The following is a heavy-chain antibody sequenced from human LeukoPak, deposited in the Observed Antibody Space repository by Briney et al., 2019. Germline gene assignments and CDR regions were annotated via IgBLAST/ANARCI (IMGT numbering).Heavy chain of an antibody. D-gene: IGHD6-19*01. CDR3: ARGVESSGWYSLSGVDY. J-gene: IGHJ4*02. Sequence: PGGSLRLSCAASGFTFSSYWMSWVRQAPGKGLEWVANIKQDGSEKYYVDSVKGRFTISRDNAKNSLYLQMNSLRAEDTAVYYCARGVESSGWYSLSGVDYWGQGTLVTASS. V-gene: IGHV3-7*01. CDR2: IKQDGSEK. CDR1: GFTFSSYW.